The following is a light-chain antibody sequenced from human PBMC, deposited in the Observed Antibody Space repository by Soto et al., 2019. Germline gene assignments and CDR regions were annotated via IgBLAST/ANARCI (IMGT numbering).Light chain of an antibody. CDR1: QSISGW. CDR2: KAS. CDR3: XQYXXYSSYT. J-gene: IGKJ2*01. Sequence: DIQMTQSPSTLSASVGXRVTIXCXASQSISGWLAWYQQKPGKALKLLIYKASSLESGVPSRFSGSGSGTEFTLTISSLQPDDXXTYXXXQYXXYSSYTFGQGTKLEIK. V-gene: IGKV1-5*03.